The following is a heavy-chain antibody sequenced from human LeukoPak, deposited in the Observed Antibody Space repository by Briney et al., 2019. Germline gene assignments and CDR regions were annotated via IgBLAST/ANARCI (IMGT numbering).Heavy chain of an antibody. CDR2: IYYSGST. CDR3: ARDPNTAMGPGAFDI. V-gene: IGHV4-59*01. Sequence: PSETLSLTCTVSGSSISSNYWSWIRQPPGKGLEWIGYIYYSGSTNYNPSLKSRVTISVDTSKNQFSLKLSSVTAADTAVYYCARDPNTAMGPGAFDIWGQGTMVTVSS. D-gene: IGHD5-18*01. CDR1: GSSISSNY. J-gene: IGHJ3*02.